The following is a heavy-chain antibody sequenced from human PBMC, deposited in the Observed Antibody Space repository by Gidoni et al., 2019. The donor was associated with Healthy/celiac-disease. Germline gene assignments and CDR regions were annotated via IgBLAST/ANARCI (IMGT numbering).Heavy chain of an antibody. D-gene: IGHD6-19*01. V-gene: IGHV3-15*07. CDR1: SVSNAW. CDR2: IKSKTDGGTT. J-gene: IGHJ3*02. CDR3: TKDLLEWLDGHAFDI. Sequence: SVSNAWMNWVRQAPGKGLEWVGRIKSKTDGGTTDYAAPVKGRFTISRDDSKNTLYLQINSLKTEDTAVYYCTKDLLEWLDGHAFDIWGQGTMVTVSS.